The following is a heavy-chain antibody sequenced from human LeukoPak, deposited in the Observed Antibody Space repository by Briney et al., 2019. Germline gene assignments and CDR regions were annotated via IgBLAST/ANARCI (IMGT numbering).Heavy chain of an antibody. CDR2: INGAGINT. J-gene: IGHJ5*02. Sequence: GGSLRLSCAASGFMFSTYAMTWVRQAPGKGLEWVSIINGAGINTYHADSVKGRFTISRDNSKNTLYLQMDSLRAEDTAVYYCARDGVTIFGVVSTWGQGTLVTVSS. CDR1: GFMFSTYA. V-gene: IGHV3-23*01. CDR3: ARDGVTIFGVVST. D-gene: IGHD3-3*01.